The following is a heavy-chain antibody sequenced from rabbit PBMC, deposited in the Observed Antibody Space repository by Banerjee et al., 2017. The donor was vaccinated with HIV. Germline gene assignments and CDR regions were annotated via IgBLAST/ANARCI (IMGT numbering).Heavy chain of an antibody. CDR3: AREGYVGYAAYGYPYL. V-gene: IGHV1S40*01. D-gene: IGHD6-1*01. CDR2: IYAGSSGST. J-gene: IGHJ4*01. Sequence: QSLEESGGDLVKPGASLTLTCTASGFSFSSSYYMCWVRQAPVKGLEWIACIYAGSSGSTYYASWAKGRFTISKASSTTVTLQMTSLTAADTANYFCAREGYVGYAAYGYPYLWGPGPLVTVS. CDR1: GFSFSSSYY.